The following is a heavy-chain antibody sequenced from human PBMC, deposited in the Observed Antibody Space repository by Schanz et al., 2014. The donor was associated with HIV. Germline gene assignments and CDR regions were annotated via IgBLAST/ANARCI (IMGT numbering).Heavy chain of an antibody. V-gene: IGHV3-33*01. J-gene: IGHJ6*02. Sequence: VQLVESGGGVVQPGRSLRLSCAASGFTFSSYGMHWVRQAPGKGLEWEAVIWNDGSNKYYADSGKGRFTISRDNSKNTLYLQMNSLRAEDTAVYYCARRDYGDYYYYYGMDVWGQGTTVTVSS. CDR2: IWNDGSNK. CDR3: ARRDYGDYYYYYGMDV. D-gene: IGHD4-17*01. CDR1: GFTFSSYG.